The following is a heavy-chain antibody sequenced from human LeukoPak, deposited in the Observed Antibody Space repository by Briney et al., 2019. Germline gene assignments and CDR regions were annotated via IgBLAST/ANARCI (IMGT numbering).Heavy chain of an antibody. J-gene: IGHJ4*02. CDR2: ISYDGANK. CDR1: GFTFSSFS. V-gene: IGHV3-30*04. D-gene: IGHD5-24*01. Sequence: PGGSLRLSCAASGFTFSSFSMHWVRQAPGKGLGSLAVISYDGANKYYADSVKGRFTISRDNSKNTLYLQMNSLRAEDTAVYYCARDGGDGHNHIDYWGQGTLVTVSS. CDR3: ARDGGDGHNHIDY.